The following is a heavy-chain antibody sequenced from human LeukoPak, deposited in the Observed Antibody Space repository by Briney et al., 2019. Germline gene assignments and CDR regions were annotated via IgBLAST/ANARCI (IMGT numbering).Heavy chain of an antibody. CDR1: GGSISSYY. CDR3: ARGGTTVTRSFDY. CDR2: IYYSGST. D-gene: IGHD4-17*01. V-gene: IGHV4-59*01. Sequence: SETLSLTCTVSGGSISSYYWSWIRQPPGKGLEWIGYIYYSGSTNYNPSLKSRVTISVDTSKNQFSLKLSSVTAADTAVYYCARGGTTVTRSFDYWGQGTLVTVSS. J-gene: IGHJ4*02.